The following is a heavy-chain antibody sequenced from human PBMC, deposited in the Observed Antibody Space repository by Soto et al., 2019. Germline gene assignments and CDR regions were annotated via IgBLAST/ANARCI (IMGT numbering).Heavy chain of an antibody. Sequence: PSETLSLTCTVSGGSVSSGSYYWSWIRQPPGKGLEWIGYIYYSGSTNYNPSLKSRVTISVDTSKNQFSLKLSSVTAADTAVYYCARGKVGANFFDYCGQGPLVTVSS. D-gene: IGHD1-26*01. CDR3: ARGKVGANFFDY. V-gene: IGHV4-61*01. CDR1: GGSVSSGSYY. CDR2: IYYSGST. J-gene: IGHJ4*02.